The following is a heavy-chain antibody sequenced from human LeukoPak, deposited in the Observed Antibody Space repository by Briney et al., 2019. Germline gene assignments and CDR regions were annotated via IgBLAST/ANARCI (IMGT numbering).Heavy chain of an antibody. J-gene: IGHJ5*02. D-gene: IGHD2-15*01. Sequence: SETLSLTCTVSGGSISSGGYYWSWIRQHPGKGLEWIGYIYYSGSTNYNPSLKSRVTISVDTSKNQFSLKLTSVTAADTAVYYCARRAGYCSGGSCNNWFDPWGQGTLVTVSS. CDR3: ARRAGYCSGGSCNNWFDP. V-gene: IGHV4-61*08. CDR1: GGSISSGGYY. CDR2: IYYSGST.